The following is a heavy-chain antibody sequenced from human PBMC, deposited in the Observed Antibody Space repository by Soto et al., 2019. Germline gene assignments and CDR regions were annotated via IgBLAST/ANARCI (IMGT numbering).Heavy chain of an antibody. Sequence: GGSLSLSCAAAGFTFSSYGMRWVRQAPGNGLEWVAVISYDGSNKYYADSVNGRFTXSXDXSKNAXYLQMNSLRAEDTAVYYCAKDELPYCSSTSCYENNWFDPWGQGTLVTVSS. CDR2: ISYDGSNK. CDR1: GFTFSSYG. V-gene: IGHV3-30*18. J-gene: IGHJ5*02. D-gene: IGHD2-2*01. CDR3: AKDELPYCSSTSCYENNWFDP.